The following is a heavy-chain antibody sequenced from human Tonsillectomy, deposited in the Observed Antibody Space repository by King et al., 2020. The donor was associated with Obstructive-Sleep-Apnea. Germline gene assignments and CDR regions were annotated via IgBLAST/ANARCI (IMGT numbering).Heavy chain of an antibody. V-gene: IGHV3-48*04. J-gene: IGHJ4*02. CDR3: ASVLDYYDSSGYYYPNFDY. Sequence: VQLVESGGGLVQPGVSLRLSCAASGFTFSSYSMNWVRQAPGKGLEWVSYISSSSSMKYYADSVKGRFTISRDNAKNSLYLQMNSLRAEDTAVYYCASVLDYYDSSGYYYPNFDYWGQGTLVTVSS. CDR2: ISSSSSMK. CDR1: GFTFSSYS. D-gene: IGHD3-22*01.